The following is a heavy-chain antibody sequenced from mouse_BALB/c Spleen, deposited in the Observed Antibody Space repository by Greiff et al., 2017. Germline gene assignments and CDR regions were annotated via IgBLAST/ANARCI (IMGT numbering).Heavy chain of an antibody. Sequence: VQRVESGPGLVAPSQSLSITCTVSGFSLTSYGVHWVRQPPGKGLEWLGVIWAGGSTNYNSALMSRLSISKDNSKSQVFLKMNSLQTDDTAMYYCARERGYDQYYFDYWGQGTTLTVSS. CDR1: GFSLTSYG. CDR3: ARERGYDQYYFDY. CDR2: IWAGGST. V-gene: IGHV2-9*02. D-gene: IGHD2-2*01. J-gene: IGHJ2*01.